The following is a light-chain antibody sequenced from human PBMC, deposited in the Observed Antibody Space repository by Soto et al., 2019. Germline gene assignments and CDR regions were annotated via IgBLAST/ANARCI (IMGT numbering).Light chain of an antibody. CDR1: SSNIGAGYD. J-gene: IGLJ2*01. V-gene: IGLV1-40*01. CDR2: GNN. Sequence: QSVVTQPPSVSGAPGQRVTISCSGSSSNIGAGYDVHWYQQFPGTAPKLLIYGNNNRPSGVLDRFSGSKSGTSASLAITGLQAEDEADYYCQSFDTRLNSVVFGGGTKLTVL. CDR3: QSFDTRLNSVV.